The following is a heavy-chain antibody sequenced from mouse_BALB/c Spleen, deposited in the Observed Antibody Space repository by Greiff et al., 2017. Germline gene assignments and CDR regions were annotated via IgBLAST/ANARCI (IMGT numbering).Heavy chain of an antibody. CDR1: GYTFTSYV. CDR2: INPYNDGT. V-gene: IGHV1-14*01. CDR3: ARSWGNYAMDY. J-gene: IGHJ4*01. Sequence: VQLQQSGPELVKPGASVKMSCKASGYTFTSYVMHWVKQKPGQGLEWIGYINPYNDGTKYNEKFKGKATLTSDKSSSTAYMELSSLTSEDSAVYYCARSWGNYAMDYWGQGTSVTVSS.